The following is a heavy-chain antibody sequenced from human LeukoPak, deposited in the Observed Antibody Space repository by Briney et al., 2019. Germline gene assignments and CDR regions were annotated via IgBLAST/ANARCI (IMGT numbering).Heavy chain of an antibody. CDR2: INRCGSIK. J-gene: IGHJ4*02. CDR3: ARRYCSSTDWLFDY. CDR1: GFTLSNYD. V-gene: IGHV3-48*03. Sequence: GGSLRLSCAASGFTLSNYDMNWVRQSPGKALDWVSHINRCGSIKYYADSLKGRFTISRDNAKTSLYLQMNSLRAEDTAVYYCARRYCSSTDWLFDYWGQGTLVSVSS. D-gene: IGHD2-2*01.